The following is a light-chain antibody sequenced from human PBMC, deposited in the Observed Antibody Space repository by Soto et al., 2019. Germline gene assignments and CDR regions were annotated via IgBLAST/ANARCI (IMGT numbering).Light chain of an antibody. V-gene: IGKV3-20*01. CDR3: QQYGSSPYT. CDR2: GAS. J-gene: IGKJ2*01. Sequence: EIGLTQSPATLSLSPGEKATLSCRASQSVSSSYLAWYQQKPGQAPRLLIYGASSRATGIPDRFSGSGSGTDFTLTISRLEPEDFAVYSCQQYGSSPYTFGQGTTLEIK. CDR1: QSVSSSY.